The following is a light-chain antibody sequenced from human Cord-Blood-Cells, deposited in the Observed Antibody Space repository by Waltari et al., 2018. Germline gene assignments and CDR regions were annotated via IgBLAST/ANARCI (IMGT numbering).Light chain of an antibody. CDR3: HQYDNLLFT. CDR1: QDISNY. CDR2: DAS. V-gene: IGKV1-33*01. Sequence: IQMTQSPSSLSASVGDRVTITCHASQDISNYLNWYQQKPGKAPKLLIYDASNLETGVPSGFSGSVSGTDFTFTISRLQPEDIATYYCHQYDNLLFTFGPGTKVDIK. J-gene: IGKJ3*01.